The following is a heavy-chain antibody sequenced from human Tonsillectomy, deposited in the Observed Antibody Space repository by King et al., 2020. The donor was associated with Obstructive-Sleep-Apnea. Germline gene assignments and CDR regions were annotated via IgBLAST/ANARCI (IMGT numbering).Heavy chain of an antibody. CDR1: GGSISSYY. V-gene: IGHV4-59*01. CDR3: ARAPYYDYVRGNYLPTPFDY. CDR2: IYYNGST. D-gene: IGHD3-16*02. J-gene: IGHJ4*02. Sequence: VQLQESGPGLVKPSETLSLTCTVSGGSISSYYWSWLRQPPGEGLEWIGYIYYNGSTNYNPSLKSRVTISIDTSKSQFSLKVTSLTAADTAVYYCARAPYYDYVRGNYLPTPFDYWGQGTLVTVSS.